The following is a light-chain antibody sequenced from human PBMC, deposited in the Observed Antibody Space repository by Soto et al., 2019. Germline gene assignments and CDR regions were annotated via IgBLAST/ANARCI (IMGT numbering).Light chain of an antibody. Sequence: EIVLTQSPGTLSLSPGERATLSCRASQSVSSSYLAWYQQKPGQAPRLLIYGASSRATGIPAGCSGSGSGTDLTLTISRLEPEDFAVYYCQQYGSSPPITFGQGTRLEIK. J-gene: IGKJ5*01. CDR1: QSVSSSY. V-gene: IGKV3-20*01. CDR3: QQYGSSPPIT. CDR2: GAS.